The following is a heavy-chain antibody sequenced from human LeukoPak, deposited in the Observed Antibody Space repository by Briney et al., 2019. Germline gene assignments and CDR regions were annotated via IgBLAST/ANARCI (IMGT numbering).Heavy chain of an antibody. D-gene: IGHD3-22*01. V-gene: IGHV4-59*01. CDR2: IYYSGST. CDR3: ARARRGYYFDY. CDR1: GGSISSYY. J-gene: IGHJ4*02. Sequence: SSETLSLTCTVSGGSISSYYWSWIRQPPGKGLEWIGYIYYSGSTNYNPSLKSRVTISVDTSKNQFSLKLSSVTAADTAVYYCARARRGYYFDYWGQGTLVTVSS.